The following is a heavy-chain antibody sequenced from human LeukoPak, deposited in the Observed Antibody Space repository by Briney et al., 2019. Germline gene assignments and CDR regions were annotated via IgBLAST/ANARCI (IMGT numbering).Heavy chain of an antibody. CDR3: ARRDGSGSHRLPQDAFDI. CDR2: IRYDGSNK. CDR1: GFTFSSYG. D-gene: IGHD3-10*01. J-gene: IGHJ3*02. Sequence: GGSLRLSCAASGFTFSSYGMHWVRQAPGKGLEWVAFIRYDGSNKYYADSVKGRFTISRDNSKNTLYLQMNSLRAEDTAVYYCARRDGSGSHRLPQDAFDIWGQGTMVTVSS. V-gene: IGHV3-30*02.